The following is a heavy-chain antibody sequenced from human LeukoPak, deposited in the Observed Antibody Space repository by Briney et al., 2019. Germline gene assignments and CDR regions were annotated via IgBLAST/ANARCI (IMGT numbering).Heavy chain of an antibody. V-gene: IGHV4-39*01. J-gene: IGHJ4*02. CDR3: ARRIVVTRGFDY. CDR1: GGSISSSSYY. Sequence: SETLSLTCTVSGGSISSSSYYWGWIRQPPGKGLEWIGNIYYSGSTYYNPSLKSRVTISVDTSKNQFSLKLSSVTAADTAVYYCARRIVVTRGFDYWGQGTLVTVSS. D-gene: IGHD4-23*01. CDR2: IYYSGST.